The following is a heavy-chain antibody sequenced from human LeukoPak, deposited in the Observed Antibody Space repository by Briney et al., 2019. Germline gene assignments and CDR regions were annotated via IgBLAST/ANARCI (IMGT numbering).Heavy chain of an antibody. D-gene: IGHD6-6*01. J-gene: IGHJ4*02. V-gene: IGHV1-2*02. CDR2: INPNSGGT. Sequence: ASVKVSCKASGYTFTDYYMHWVRQAPGQGLEWMGWINPNSGGTNFAQKFQGRVAMTRDTSISTAYLELGSLRSDDTAVYFCAKARWQLVPYFDSWGQGTLVTVSS. CDR1: GYTFTDYY. CDR3: AKARWQLVPYFDS.